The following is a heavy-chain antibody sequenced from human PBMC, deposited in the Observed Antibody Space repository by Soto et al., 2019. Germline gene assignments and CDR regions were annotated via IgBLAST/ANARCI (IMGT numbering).Heavy chain of an antibody. CDR1: GFTFATYA. CDR2: IGDSGGST. D-gene: IGHD2-15*01. J-gene: IGHJ5*02. Sequence: EVQVLESGGGSVQPGGSLRLSCAASGFTFATYAMSWVRQVPGKGLEWVSAIGDSGGSTYYADSVKGRFTISRDNSKNTLYLQMNSLRADEDTAVYFCAKLTGGSCYSACESWGQGTLVTVS. CDR3: AKLTGGSCYSACES. V-gene: IGHV3-23*01.